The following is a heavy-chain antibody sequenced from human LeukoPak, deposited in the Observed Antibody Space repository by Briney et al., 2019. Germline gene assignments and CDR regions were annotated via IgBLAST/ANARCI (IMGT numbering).Heavy chain of an antibody. D-gene: IGHD3-3*01. CDR2: INTNTGNP. J-gene: IGHJ4*02. CDR3: ASGLSSFGVVTTFGYFDY. CDR1: GYTFTSYA. Sequence: GASVKVSCKASGYTFTSYAMNWVRQAPGQGLEWMGWINTNTGNPTYAQGFTGRFVFSLDTSVSTAYLQISSLKAEDTAVYCCASGLSSFGVVTTFGYFDYWGQGTLVTVSS. V-gene: IGHV7-4-1*02.